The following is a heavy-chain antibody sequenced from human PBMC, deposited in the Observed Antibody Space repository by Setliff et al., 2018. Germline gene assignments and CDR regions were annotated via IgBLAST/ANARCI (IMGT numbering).Heavy chain of an antibody. D-gene: IGHD3-16*01. Sequence: ASVKVSCKASGYTFISYALHWVRQAPGHRLQWMGWINPASGNTKYSQEFQGRVTITRDTSATTVYMELSSLRSDDMAVYYCARKGPNSSSHVFGYWGQGTLVTVSS. J-gene: IGHJ4*02. V-gene: IGHV1-3*03. CDR1: GYTFISYA. CDR3: ARKGPNSSSHVFGY. CDR2: INPASGNT.